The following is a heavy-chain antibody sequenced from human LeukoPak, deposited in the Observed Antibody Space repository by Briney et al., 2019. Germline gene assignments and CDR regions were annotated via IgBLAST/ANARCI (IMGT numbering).Heavy chain of an antibody. Sequence: ASVKVSCKASGYTFTSYYMHWVRQAPGQGLEWMGIINRNGGSTSYAQKFQGRVTMTRDMSTSTVYMELSSLRSEDTAVYCCARDDRHSYVIDYWGQGTLVTVSS. V-gene: IGHV1-46*01. CDR2: INRNGGST. CDR3: ARDDRHSYVIDY. CDR1: GYTFTSYY. J-gene: IGHJ4*02. D-gene: IGHD5-18*01.